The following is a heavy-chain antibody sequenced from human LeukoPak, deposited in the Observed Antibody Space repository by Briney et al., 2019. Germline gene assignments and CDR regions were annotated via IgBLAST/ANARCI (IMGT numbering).Heavy chain of an antibody. CDR1: GGSFSGYY. D-gene: IGHD5-18*01. Sequence: SETLSLTCAVYGGSFSGYYWSWIRQPPGKGLEWIGEINHSGSTNYNPSLKSRVTISVDTSKNQFSLKLSSVTAADTAVYYCARGNRGYSYVFDYWGQGTLVTVSS. J-gene: IGHJ4*02. CDR3: ARGNRGYSYVFDY. V-gene: IGHV4-34*01. CDR2: INHSGST.